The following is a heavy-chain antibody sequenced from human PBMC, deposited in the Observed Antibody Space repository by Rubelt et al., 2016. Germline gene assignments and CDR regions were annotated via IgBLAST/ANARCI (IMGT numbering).Heavy chain of an antibody. D-gene: IGHD2-15*01. CDR2: IDPNGGGT. CDR3: ARDYGTPQPEYFQH. Sequence: IHWVRQAPGHGLEWMGRIDPNGGGTNHAQKFLGRVTMTRDTSSGTAYMELSRLRSDDTALYFCARDYGTPQPEYFQHWGQGTLVTVSS. V-gene: IGHV1-2*06. J-gene: IGHJ1*01.